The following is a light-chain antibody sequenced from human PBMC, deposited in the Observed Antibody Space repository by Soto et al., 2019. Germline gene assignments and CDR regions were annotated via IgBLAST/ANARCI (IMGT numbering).Light chain of an antibody. CDR2: EGS. CDR1: SSDVGTYNL. Sequence: QSVLTQPASVSGSPGQSITISCTGTSSDVGTYNLVPWYQQHPGKAPKLMIYEGSKRPSGVSNRLSGSKSGNTASLTISGLQAEDEADYYCCSYAGSRTLVFGGGTKLTVL. CDR3: CSYAGSRTLV. V-gene: IGLV2-23*01. J-gene: IGLJ2*01.